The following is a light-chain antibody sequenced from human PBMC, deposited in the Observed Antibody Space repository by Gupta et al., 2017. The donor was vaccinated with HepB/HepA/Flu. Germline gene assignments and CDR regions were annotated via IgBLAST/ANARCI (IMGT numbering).Light chain of an antibody. CDR1: QDITDN. V-gene: IGKV1-33*01. CDR2: DAS. CDR3: QQSDHLPLT. Sequence: DIHMTQSPSSLSASVEDRVTITCQASQDITDNLNWYQQKPGKAPKLLIYDASNLERGVPSRFSGSGSGTDFSFTISSLQPEDIATYYCQQSDHLPLTFGGGTKVEIK. J-gene: IGKJ4*01.